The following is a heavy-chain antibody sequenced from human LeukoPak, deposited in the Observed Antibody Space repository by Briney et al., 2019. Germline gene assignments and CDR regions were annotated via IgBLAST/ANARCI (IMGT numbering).Heavy chain of an antibody. J-gene: IGHJ4*02. CDR2: IYHSGST. CDR1: GGSLSGFY. V-gene: IGHV4-30-2*01. Sequence: SETLSLTCTVSGGSLSGFYWSWIRQPPGKGLEWLGYIYHSGSTYYNPSLKSRVTISVDRSKNQFSLKLSSVTAADTAVYYCARASKDRSGSHLRYYFDYWGQGTLVTVSS. CDR3: ARASKDRSGSHLRYYFDY. D-gene: IGHD1-26*01.